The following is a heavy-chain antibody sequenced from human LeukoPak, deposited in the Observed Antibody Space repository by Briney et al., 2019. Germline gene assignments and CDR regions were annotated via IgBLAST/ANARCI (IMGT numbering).Heavy chain of an antibody. CDR1: GFTFSSYA. CDR3: AREEPPAIYYYYGMDV. CDR2: ISGSGGST. Sequence: GGSLRLSCAASGFTFSSYAMSWVRQAPGKGLEWVSAISGSGGSTYYADSVKGRFTISRDNSKNTLYLQMNSLRAEDTAVYYCAREEPPAIYYYYGMDVWGQGTTVTVSS. V-gene: IGHV3-23*01. D-gene: IGHD5-18*01. J-gene: IGHJ6*02.